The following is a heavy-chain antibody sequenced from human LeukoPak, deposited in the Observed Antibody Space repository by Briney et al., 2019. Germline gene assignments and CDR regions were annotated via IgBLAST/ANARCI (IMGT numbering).Heavy chain of an antibody. CDR2: ITSGGMV. CDR1: GFTFSKYS. J-gene: IGHJ4*02. Sequence: GGSLRLSCVASGFTFSKYSMNWVRQAPGKGLEWVSYITSGGMVFYADSVKGRFTISRDNAKNSLYLQMNSLRAEDTAVYYCATLNFNDNWGQGTLVTVSS. V-gene: IGHV3-48*01. D-gene: IGHD3-9*01. CDR3: ATLNFNDN.